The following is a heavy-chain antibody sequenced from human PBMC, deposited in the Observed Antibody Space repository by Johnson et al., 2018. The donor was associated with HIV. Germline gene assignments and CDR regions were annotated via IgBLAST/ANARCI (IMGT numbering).Heavy chain of an antibody. CDR1: GFTVSSNY. V-gene: IGHV3-66*01. CDR3: AKDLRVFDWFNAYDAFYI. D-gene: IGHD3-9*01. CDR2: IYSGGNT. J-gene: IGHJ3*02. Sequence: VQLVESGGGVVRPGGSLRLSCAASGFTVSSNYMSWVRQAPGKGLEWVAVIYSGGNTYYADSVKGRFTIPRDNSKNTLYLQMNSLRADDTAVYYCAKDLRVFDWFNAYDAFYIWGQGTMVTVSS.